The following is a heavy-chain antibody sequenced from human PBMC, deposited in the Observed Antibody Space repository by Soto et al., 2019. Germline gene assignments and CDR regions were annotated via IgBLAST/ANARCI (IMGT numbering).Heavy chain of an antibody. D-gene: IGHD3-9*01. Sequence: GVSLRLSCSASGFTFSEYSMHWVRQAPGKGLQYVSTISSDGDITYYADSVKGRFTISRDNSKNTLYLQMNSLRPEDTAVYYRVKVSTFYDILTGYYSTNFFDPWGQGALVTVSS. CDR1: GFTFSEYS. V-gene: IGHV3-64D*06. CDR2: ISSDGDIT. J-gene: IGHJ5*02. CDR3: VKVSTFYDILTGYYSTNFFDP.